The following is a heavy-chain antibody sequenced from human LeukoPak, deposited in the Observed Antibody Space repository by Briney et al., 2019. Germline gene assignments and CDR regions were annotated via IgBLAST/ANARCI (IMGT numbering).Heavy chain of an antibody. D-gene: IGHD5-18*01. CDR3: ARVDTAMVPYYYYGMDV. Sequence: GGSLRPSCAASGFTFSSYWMHWVRQAPGKGLVWVSRINSDGSSTSYADSVKGRFTISRDNAKNTLYLEMNSLRAEDTAVYYCARVDTAMVPYYYYGMDVWGQGTTVTVSS. V-gene: IGHV3-74*01. CDR2: INSDGSST. CDR1: GFTFSSYW. J-gene: IGHJ6*02.